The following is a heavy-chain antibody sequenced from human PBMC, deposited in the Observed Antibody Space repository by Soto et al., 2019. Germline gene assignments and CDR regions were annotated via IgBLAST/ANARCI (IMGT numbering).Heavy chain of an antibody. CDR2: ISFDGHNG. J-gene: IGHJ6*03. CDR3: AKAQFTSGHWPYYYYHMDV. V-gene: IGHV3-30*18. Sequence: QVQLVESGGGVVQPGRSLRLSCAASGFTFSSYGMHWVRQAPGKGLEWMAFISFDGHNGYYADSVKGRFTISRDNSKNTLSLQVNSLRAEDTAVYYCAKAQFTSGHWPYYYYHMDVWGKGTTVTVSS. D-gene: IGHD1-26*01. CDR1: GFTFSSYG.